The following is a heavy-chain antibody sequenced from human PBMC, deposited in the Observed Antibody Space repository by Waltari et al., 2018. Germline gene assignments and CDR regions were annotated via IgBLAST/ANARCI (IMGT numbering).Heavy chain of an antibody. D-gene: IGHD2-21*01. CDR2: INHSGST. CDR1: GGSFSGYD. CDR3: ARGRVCGGDCYEYDY. V-gene: IGHV4-34*01. J-gene: IGHJ4*02. Sequence: QVQLQQWGAGLLKPAETLSLTCAVYGGSFSGYDWSWIRQPPGKGLEWIGEINHSGSTNYTPSLKSRVTISVDTSKNQFSLKLSSVTAADTAVYYCARGRVCGGDCYEYDYWGQGTLVTVSS.